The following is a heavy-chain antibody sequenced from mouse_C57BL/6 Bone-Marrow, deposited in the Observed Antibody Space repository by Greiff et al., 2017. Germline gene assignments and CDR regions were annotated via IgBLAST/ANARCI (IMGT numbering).Heavy chain of an antibody. CDR2: INPSSGYT. D-gene: IGHD2-4*01. Sequence: QVQLQQSGAELARPGASVKMSCKASGYTFTSYTMHWVKQRPGQGLEWIGYINPSSGYTKYNQKFKDKATLTADKSSSTAYMQLSSLKSEDSAVYYCAYDYSYAMDYGGQGTSVTGSS. CDR3: AYDYSYAMDY. V-gene: IGHV1-4*01. J-gene: IGHJ4*01. CDR1: GYTFTSYT.